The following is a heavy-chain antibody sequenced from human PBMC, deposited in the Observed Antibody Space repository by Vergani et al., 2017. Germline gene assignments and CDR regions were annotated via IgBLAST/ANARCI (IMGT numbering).Heavy chain of an antibody. CDR3: ARVPYGSGDYYFDY. Sequence: QVQLQESGPGLVKPSQTLSLTCTVSGGSISSGSYYWSWIRQPAGKGLEWIGRIYTSGSTNYNPSLKSRVTISVDPSKNQFSLKLSSVTAADTAVYYCARVPYGSGDYYFDYWGQGTLVTVSS. D-gene: IGHD3-10*01. CDR2: IYTSGST. V-gene: IGHV4-61*02. J-gene: IGHJ4*02. CDR1: GGSISSGSYY.